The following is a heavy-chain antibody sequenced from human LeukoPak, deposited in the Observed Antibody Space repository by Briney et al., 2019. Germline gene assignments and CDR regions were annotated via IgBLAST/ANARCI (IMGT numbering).Heavy chain of an antibody. CDR1: GYTFTDFG. D-gene: IGHD3-22*01. J-gene: IGHJ4*02. Sequence: GASVKVSCKTSGYTFTDFGINWVRQAPGQGLEWMGRFTTYNGNTNYAQKFQGRVTMTTDTSTTTAYLEVMSLRSDDTAVYYCARDSSGFYYVHWGQGTLVTVSS. CDR2: FTTYNGNT. V-gene: IGHV1-18*01. CDR3: ARDSSGFYYVH.